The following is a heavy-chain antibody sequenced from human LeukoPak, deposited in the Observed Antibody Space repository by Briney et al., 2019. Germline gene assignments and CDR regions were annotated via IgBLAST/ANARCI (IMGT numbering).Heavy chain of an antibody. J-gene: IGHJ4*02. CDR2: MNPNSGNT. Sequence: ASVKVSCKASGYTFTSYDINWVRQATGQGLEWMGWMNPNSGNTGYAQKFQGGVTMTRNTSISTAYMELSSLRSEDTAVYYCARRQLRFLDIDYWGQGTLVTVSS. V-gene: IGHV1-8*01. CDR1: GYTFTSYD. D-gene: IGHD3-3*01. CDR3: ARRQLRFLDIDY.